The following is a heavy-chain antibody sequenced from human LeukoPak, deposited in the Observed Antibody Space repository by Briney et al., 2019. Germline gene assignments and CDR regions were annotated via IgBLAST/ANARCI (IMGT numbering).Heavy chain of an antibody. J-gene: IGHJ4*02. CDR3: ARAGLTTYPPNFDY. CDR1: GFTFSSYS. CDR2: ISSSSSTI. D-gene: IGHD1-1*01. Sequence: GGSLRLSCAASGFTFSSYSMNWVRQAPGKGLEWVSYISSSSSTIYYADSVKGRFTISRDNAKNSLFLQMNSLRDEDTAVYYCARAGLTTYPPNFDYWGQGTQVTVSS. V-gene: IGHV3-48*02.